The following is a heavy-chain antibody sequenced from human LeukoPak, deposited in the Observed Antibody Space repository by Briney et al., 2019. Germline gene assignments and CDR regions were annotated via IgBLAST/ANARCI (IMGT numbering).Heavy chain of an antibody. Sequence: SGGSLRLSCAASGFTVSTNYMSWVRQAPGKGLEWVSVIYSGGDTYYADSVKGRFIISRDNSKNTLYLRMNSLRTEDTAVYYCARDQPLEHWGQGTMVTVSS. J-gene: IGHJ3*01. CDR2: IYSGGDT. V-gene: IGHV3-66*02. D-gene: IGHD3-3*01. CDR1: GFTVSTNY. CDR3: ARDQPLEH.